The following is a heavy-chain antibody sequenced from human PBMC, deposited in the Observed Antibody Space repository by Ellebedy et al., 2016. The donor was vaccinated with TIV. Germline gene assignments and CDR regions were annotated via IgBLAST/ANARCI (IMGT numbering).Heavy chain of an antibody. CDR3: SKDLPFTPGGDY. V-gene: IGHV3-7*03. J-gene: IGHJ4*02. D-gene: IGHD2-15*01. CDR2: IKEDGSQN. CDR1: GLCLSKYW. Sequence: PGGSLRLSCAASGLCLSKYWMSWVRQAPGKGLEWVANIKEDGSQNYYVDSVKGRFTISRDNAKNSLFLQMNSRRAEDTAVYYCSKDLPFTPGGDYWGQGTLVTVSS.